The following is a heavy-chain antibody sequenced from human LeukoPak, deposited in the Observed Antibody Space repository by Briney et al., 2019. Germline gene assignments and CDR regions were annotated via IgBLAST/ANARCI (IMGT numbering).Heavy chain of an antibody. CDR3: ARDYTSGYLDY. Sequence: SETLSLTCTDSGGSIRNHYWSWIRQPAGKGLEWIGRIHTSGSTNYNPSLKSRVTMSVDTSKNQFSLKLSSVNVADTAVYYCARDYTSGYLDYWGQGTLVTVSS. J-gene: IGHJ4*02. D-gene: IGHD6-19*01. V-gene: IGHV4-4*07. CDR2: IHTSGST. CDR1: GGSIRNHY.